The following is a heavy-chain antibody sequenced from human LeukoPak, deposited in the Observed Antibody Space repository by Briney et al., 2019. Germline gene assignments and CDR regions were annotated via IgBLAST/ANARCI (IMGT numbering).Heavy chain of an antibody. V-gene: IGHV1-2*02. Sequence: ASVKLSNKHSKYDDSGYYMECIRQSPGQEHERMGWINPNSGGTNYAQKFQGRVTMTRDTSISTAYMELSRLRSDDTAVYYCARAVGYYDTLDYWGQGTLVTVSS. CDR1: KYDDSGYY. CDR2: INPNSGGT. CDR3: ARAVGYYDTLDY. D-gene: IGHD3-22*01. J-gene: IGHJ4*02.